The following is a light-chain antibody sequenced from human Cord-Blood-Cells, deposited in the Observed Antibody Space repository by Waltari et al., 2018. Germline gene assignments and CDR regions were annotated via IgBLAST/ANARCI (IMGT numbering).Light chain of an antibody. CDR2: YDS. CDR1: NIGSKS. V-gene: IGLV3-21*04. J-gene: IGLJ3*02. Sequence: SYVLTQPPSVSVAPGKTARITCGGNNIGSKSVHCYQQKPGQAPGLVIYYDSDRPSGIPERFSGSNSGNTATLTISRVEAGDEADYYCQVWDSSSDHWVFGGGTKLTVL. CDR3: QVWDSSSDHWV.